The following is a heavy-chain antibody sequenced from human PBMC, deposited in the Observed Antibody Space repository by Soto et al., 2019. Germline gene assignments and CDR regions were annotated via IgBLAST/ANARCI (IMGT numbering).Heavy chain of an antibody. D-gene: IGHD3-10*01. CDR1: GVSVSSGIYY. CDR3: AASEPYGSGRQLAS. J-gene: IGHJ4*02. CDR2: IYYSGTT. V-gene: IGHV4-61*01. Sequence: QVQLQESGPGLVKPSETLSLTCSVSGVSVSSGIYYWTWIRQIAGKTLESIGYIYYSGTTTVNPSLQSRVTISLDTSKNQFSLRLSSVTAADPAVYYCAASEPYGSGRQLASWGQGVQVNVAS.